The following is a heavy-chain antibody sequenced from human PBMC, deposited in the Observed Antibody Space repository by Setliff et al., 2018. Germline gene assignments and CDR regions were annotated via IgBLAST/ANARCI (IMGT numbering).Heavy chain of an antibody. V-gene: IGHV4-59*01. J-gene: IGHJ4*02. CDR1: GGPFSGAS. CDR3: ARGGTFRYFDF. D-gene: IGHD5-12*01. CDR2: VYHSGTA. Sequence: PSETLSLTCTVSGGPFSGASIWSWIRQPPGKGLEFIGYVYHSGTAKYDPSLESRAIMSVDASKNQFSLKLRSVTAADTAVYYCARGGTFRYFDFWGQGAPVTVSS.